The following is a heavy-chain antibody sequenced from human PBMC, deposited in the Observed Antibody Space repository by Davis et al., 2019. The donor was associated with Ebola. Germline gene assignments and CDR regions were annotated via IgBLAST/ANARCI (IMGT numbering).Heavy chain of an antibody. V-gene: IGHV5-51*01. J-gene: IGHJ4*02. CDR3: ARGDFLAAAGYYLDY. CDR1: GYSFTSYW. Sequence: GESLKISCKGSGYSFTSYWIGWVRQMPGKGLEWMGIIYPGDSDTNYSPSFQGHVTISADKSLSSAYLQWSSLKASDTAMYYCARGDFLAAAGYYLDYWGQGTLVTVSS. CDR2: IYPGDSDT. D-gene: IGHD6-13*01.